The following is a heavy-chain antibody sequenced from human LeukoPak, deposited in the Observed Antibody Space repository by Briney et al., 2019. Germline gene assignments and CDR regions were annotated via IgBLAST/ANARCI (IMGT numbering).Heavy chain of an antibody. D-gene: IGHD1-26*01. J-gene: IGHJ5*02. V-gene: IGHV3-74*01. CDR3: ASLSYSGRTGWFDP. Sequence: PGGSLRLSCAASGFTFSSYWMHWVRQAPGKGLVWVSRINSDGSSTSYADSVKGRFTISRDNAKNTLYLQMNSLRAEDTAVYYCASLSYSGRTGWFDPWGQGTLVTVSS. CDR2: INSDGSST. CDR1: GFTFSSYW.